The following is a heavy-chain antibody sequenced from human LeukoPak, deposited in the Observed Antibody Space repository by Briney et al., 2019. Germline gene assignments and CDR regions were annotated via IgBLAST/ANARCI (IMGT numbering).Heavy chain of an antibody. CDR2: IYHSGST. V-gene: IGHV4-38-2*02. CDR1: GYSISSGYY. J-gene: IGHJ5*02. D-gene: IGHD6-25*01. CDR3: ARDPSSWQQRPLAHINWFDP. Sequence: SETLSLTCTVSGYSISSGYYWGWIRQPPGKGLEWIGSIYHSGSTYYNPSLKSRVTISVDTSKNQFSLKLSSVTAADTAVYYCARDPSSWQQRPLAHINWFDPWSQGTLVTVSS.